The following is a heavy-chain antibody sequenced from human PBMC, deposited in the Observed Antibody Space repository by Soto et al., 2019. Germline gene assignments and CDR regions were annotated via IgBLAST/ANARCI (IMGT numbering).Heavy chain of an antibody. CDR2: ISSTAGRTS. Sequence: GGSLRLSCATSGFTFNTYPMTWVRQAPGKGLEWVSSISSTAGRTSSYADSVKGRFAISRDFSDNTVYLQMNNLRVDDTAVYFCAKGVLSFHYGMEVWGQGTTVTFS. D-gene: IGHD3-10*01. CDR3: AKGVLSFHYGMEV. V-gene: IGHV3-23*01. CDR1: GFTFNTYP. J-gene: IGHJ6*02.